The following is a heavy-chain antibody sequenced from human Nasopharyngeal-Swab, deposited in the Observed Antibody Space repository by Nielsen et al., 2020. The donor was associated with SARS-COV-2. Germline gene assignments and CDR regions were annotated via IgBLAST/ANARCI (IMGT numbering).Heavy chain of an antibody. CDR3: ARAWSSGTIDY. CDR2: ISHSGST. Sequence: GSLRLSCAVYGESFSGHYWTWIRQPPGKGLEWIGEISHSGSTTYNSSLKSRLAMSVDTSKNQFSLKLSSVTAADTAVYYCARAWSSGTIDYWGQGTLVTVSS. V-gene: IGHV4-34*01. J-gene: IGHJ4*02. D-gene: IGHD6-19*01. CDR1: GESFSGHY.